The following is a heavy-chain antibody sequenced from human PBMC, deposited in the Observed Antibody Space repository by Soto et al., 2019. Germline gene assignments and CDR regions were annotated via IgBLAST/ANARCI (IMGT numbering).Heavy chain of an antibody. J-gene: IGHJ4*02. CDR3: ASQSHYSSGYSFDY. V-gene: IGHV3-64*01. D-gene: IGHD3-22*01. Sequence: GGSLRLSCAASGFPFSTYSMHWVRQAPGKGLEYVSAISSNGGYTYYANSVKGRFTISRDNSKNTLYLQMDSLRAEDMAVYYCASQSHYSSGYSFDYWGQGTLVTVSS. CDR1: GFPFSTYS. CDR2: ISSNGGYT.